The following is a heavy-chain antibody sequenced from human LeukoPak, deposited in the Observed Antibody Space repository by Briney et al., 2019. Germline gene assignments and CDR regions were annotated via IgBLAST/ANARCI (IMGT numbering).Heavy chain of an antibody. Sequence: GASVKVSCKASGGTFSSYAISWVRQAPGQGLEWMGGIIPIFGTANYAQKFQGRVTITTDESTSTAYMELSSLRSEDTAVYYCARDRTSRRSYYDYVWGSYRKEGGAFDIWGQGTMVTVSS. CDR3: ARDRTSRRSYYDYVWGSYRKEGGAFDI. CDR1: GGTFSSYA. CDR2: IIPIFGTA. J-gene: IGHJ3*02. D-gene: IGHD3-16*02. V-gene: IGHV1-69*05.